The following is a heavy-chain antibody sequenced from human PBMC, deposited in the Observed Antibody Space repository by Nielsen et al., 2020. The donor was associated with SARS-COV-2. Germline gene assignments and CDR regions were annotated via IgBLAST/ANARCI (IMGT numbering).Heavy chain of an antibody. V-gene: IGHV4-61*01. CDR2: IHNSGST. CDR1: GGSVRSGSYY. Sequence: SETLSLTCTVSGGSVRSGSYYWTWIRQPPGKGLEWIGYIHNSGSTDYNPSLKGRVTTSQDTSQNQFSLKLTSLTAADTAVYYCARKGGDYYFYSMGAWGKGTTVTVSS. J-gene: IGHJ6*03. D-gene: IGHD3-16*01. CDR3: ARKGGDYYFYSMGA.